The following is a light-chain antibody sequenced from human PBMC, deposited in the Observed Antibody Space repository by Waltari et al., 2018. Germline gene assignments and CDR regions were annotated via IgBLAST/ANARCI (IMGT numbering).Light chain of an antibody. J-gene: IGLJ2*01. CDR3: SSYAAYNTVI. V-gene: IGLV2-23*02. CDR1: SGDDGNYNL. Sequence: QSTLTQPASVSGSLGQSITISCIGTSGDDGNYNLVSWYQQHQGKAPKFMIYGVNKRPAGVSNRFSGSKSGNTASLTISGLQGEDEAIYFCSSYAAYNTVIFGGGTKVTVL. CDR2: GVN.